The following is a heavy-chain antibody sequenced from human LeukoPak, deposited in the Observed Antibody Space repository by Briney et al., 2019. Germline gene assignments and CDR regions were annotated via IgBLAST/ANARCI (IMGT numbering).Heavy chain of an antibody. D-gene: IGHD2-21*01. J-gene: IGHJ4*02. CDR1: GFTFSNYN. Sequence: GGSLRLSCAASGFTFSNYNMNWVRQAPGRGLEWVAATSSSDAGTYHADSVRGRFTISRDNSKNTLYLQMNSLRAEDAAVYFCAKAPVTSCRGAYCYPFDSWGQGTLVTVSS. CDR2: TSSSDAGT. CDR3: AKAPVTSCRGAYCYPFDS. V-gene: IGHV3-23*01.